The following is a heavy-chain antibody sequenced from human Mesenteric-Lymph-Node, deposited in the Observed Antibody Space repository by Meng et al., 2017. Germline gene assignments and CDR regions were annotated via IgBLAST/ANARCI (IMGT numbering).Heavy chain of an antibody. J-gene: IGHJ4*02. Sequence: QVEVRPGGGGWLRPSVPLLPTCGVDGGSFSGNSWNWIRQPPGKGLEWIGEINQSGSTNYKPSLRSRVTMSVDTSRNQFSLRLNSVTAADTAVYYCARLVRGGAAGMAEYWAQGTLVTVSS. D-gene: IGHD6-13*01. V-gene: IGHV4-34*01. CDR3: ARLVRGGAAGMAEY. CDR1: GGSFSGNS. CDR2: INQSGST.